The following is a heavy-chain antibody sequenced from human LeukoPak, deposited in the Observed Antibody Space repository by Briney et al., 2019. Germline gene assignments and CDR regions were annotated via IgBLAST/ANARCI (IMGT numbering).Heavy chain of an antibody. Sequence: GGSLRLSCAASGFTFDDYAMHWVRQAPGKGLEWVSLISGDGGSTYYADSVKGRFAISRDNSKNSLYLQMNSLRTEDTALYYCANRVVVTVYDAFDIWGQGTMVTVSS. J-gene: IGHJ3*02. D-gene: IGHD2-21*02. CDR2: ISGDGGST. CDR3: ANRVVVTVYDAFDI. CDR1: GFTFDDYA. V-gene: IGHV3-43*02.